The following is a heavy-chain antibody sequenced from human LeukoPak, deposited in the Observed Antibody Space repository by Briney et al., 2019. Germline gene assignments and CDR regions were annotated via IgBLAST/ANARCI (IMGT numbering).Heavy chain of an antibody. V-gene: IGHV5-51*01. CDR2: IYPGDSDT. J-gene: IGHJ3*02. CDR1: GYSFTSYW. D-gene: IGHD3-22*01. Sequence: GESLKISCKGSGYSFTSYWIGWVRQMPGKGLEWMGIIYPGDSDTRYSPSFQGQVTISADKSISTAYLQWSSLKASDTAMYYCARAAYYYDSSGYYYRFHAFDIWGQGTMVTVSS. CDR3: ARAAYYYDSSGYYYRFHAFDI.